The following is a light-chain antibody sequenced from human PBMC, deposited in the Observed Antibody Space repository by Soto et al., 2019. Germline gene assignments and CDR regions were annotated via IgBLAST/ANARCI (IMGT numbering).Light chain of an antibody. CDR2: DAS. J-gene: IGKJ1*01. V-gene: IGKV1-8*01. CDR3: QQYNSYSGT. Sequence: IQMTQSPSSFSASTGDRVTITCRASQGISSYLAWYQQKPGKAPKLLIYDASSLESGVPSRFSGSGSGTEFTLTISSLQPDDFATYYCQQYNSYSGTFGQGTKVDIK. CDR1: QGISSY.